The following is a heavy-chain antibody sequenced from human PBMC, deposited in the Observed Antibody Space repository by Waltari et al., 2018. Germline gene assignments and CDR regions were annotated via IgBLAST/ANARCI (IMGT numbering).Heavy chain of an antibody. Sequence: QVQLVQSGGGVVQPGKSLRLSCTASGFTFRTYGMHWLRQAPGKGLEWVTIIWSDESNRYYADSWRGRFTISRDNSKNTLYLQMNGLRAEDTAVYYCARPAAPYDDRVDAFDVWGQGTLVTVSS. J-gene: IGHJ3*01. CDR1: GFTFRTYG. CDR2: IWSDESNR. CDR3: ARPAAPYDDRVDAFDV. D-gene: IGHD3-22*01. V-gene: IGHV3-33*01.